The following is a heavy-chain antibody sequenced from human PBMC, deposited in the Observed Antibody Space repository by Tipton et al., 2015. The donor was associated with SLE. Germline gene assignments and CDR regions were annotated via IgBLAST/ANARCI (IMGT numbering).Heavy chain of an antibody. Sequence: TLSLTCAVYGGSFSNYYWSWIRQPPGKGLEWIGEITYSGSSNYNPSLKSRVTISIDTSRNQFSLKLTSVTAADTAVYYCARGRDDTLSGGMDVWGKGTTVNVSS. CDR3: ARGRDDTLSGGMDV. J-gene: IGHJ6*03. CDR2: ITYSGSS. CDR1: GGSFSNYY. V-gene: IGHV4-34*01. D-gene: IGHD3-16*01.